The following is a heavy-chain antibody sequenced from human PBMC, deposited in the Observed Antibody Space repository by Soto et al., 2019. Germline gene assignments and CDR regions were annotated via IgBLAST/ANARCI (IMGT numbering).Heavy chain of an antibody. Sequence: VQLVQSGGGLVQPGESLRLSCVTSGFTFDDYAMHWVRQRPGKGLEWVSGISWNSGSLVYADSVKGRLTISRENAKNSLYLQMDSLTVEDKALYYRARVWRGRCFDFWGQGTLVTVAS. D-gene: IGHD3-3*01. V-gene: IGHV3-9*01. J-gene: IGHJ4*02. CDR3: ARVWRGRCFDF. CDR1: GFTFDDYA. CDR2: ISWNSGSL.